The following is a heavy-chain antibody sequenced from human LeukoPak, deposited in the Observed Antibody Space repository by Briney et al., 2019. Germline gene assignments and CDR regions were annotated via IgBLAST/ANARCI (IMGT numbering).Heavy chain of an antibody. Sequence: ASVKVSCKASGYTFTNYDINWVRQATGQGLEWMGWINPNSGGTNSAQKFQGRVTMTRDTSISTAYMELSRLRSDDTAVYYCAREDPLYASGADTFDYWGQGTLVTVSS. D-gene: IGHD3-10*01. CDR2: INPNSGGT. V-gene: IGHV1-2*02. CDR1: GYTFTNYD. CDR3: AREDPLYASGADTFDY. J-gene: IGHJ4*02.